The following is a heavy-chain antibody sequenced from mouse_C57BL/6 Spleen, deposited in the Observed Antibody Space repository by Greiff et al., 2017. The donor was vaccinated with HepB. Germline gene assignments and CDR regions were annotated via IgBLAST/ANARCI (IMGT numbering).Heavy chain of an antibody. D-gene: IGHD1-1*01. CDR2: IHPNSGST. Sequence: QVQLQQSGAELVKPGASVKLSCKASGYTFTSYWMHWVKQRPGQGLEWIGMIHPNSGSTNYNEKFKSKATLTVDKSFSTAYMQLSSLTSEDSAVYYCARDYGSRGYWYFDVWGTGTTVTVSS. J-gene: IGHJ1*03. CDR3: ARDYGSRGYWYFDV. CDR1: GYTFTSYW. V-gene: IGHV1-64*01.